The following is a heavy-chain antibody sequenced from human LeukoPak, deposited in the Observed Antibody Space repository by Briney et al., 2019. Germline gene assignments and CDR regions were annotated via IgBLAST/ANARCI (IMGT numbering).Heavy chain of an antibody. J-gene: IGHJ4*02. D-gene: IGHD1-26*01. Sequence: GGSLRLSCVASKFTFSKYWMSWVRQAPGKGLEWVANIKEDGSEKYYVGSVEGRFTISRDNANNSLYLQMNSLRAEDTAVYYCARDDSRYSGSPDYWGQGTLVTVSS. CDR2: IKEDGSEK. CDR1: KFTFSKYW. CDR3: ARDDSRYSGSPDY. V-gene: IGHV3-7*01.